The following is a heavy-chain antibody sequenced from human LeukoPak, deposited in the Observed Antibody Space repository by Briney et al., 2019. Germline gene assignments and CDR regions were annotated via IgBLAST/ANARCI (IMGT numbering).Heavy chain of an antibody. V-gene: IGHV1-3*01. Sequence: ASVKVSCKASGYTLTSYAMHWVRQAPGQRLEWMGWINAGNGNTEYSQKFQGRVTITRDTSASTAYMELSSLRSEDTAVYYCARGVVVVPAAKNTPLGWFDPWGQGTLVTVSS. CDR3: ARGVVVVPAAKNTPLGWFDP. D-gene: IGHD2-2*01. CDR1: GYTLTSYA. J-gene: IGHJ5*02. CDR2: INAGNGNT.